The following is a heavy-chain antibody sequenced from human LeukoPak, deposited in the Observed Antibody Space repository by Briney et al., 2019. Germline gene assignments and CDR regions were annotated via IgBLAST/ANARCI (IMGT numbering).Heavy chain of an antibody. D-gene: IGHD6-6*01. Sequence: SETLSLTCAVYGGSFSGYYWSWIRQPPGKGLEWIGEINHSGSTNYNPSLKSRVTISVDTSKNQFSLKLSSVTAADTAVYYCARHGFLSIAAPLGAFDIWGQGTMVTVSS. CDR3: ARHGFLSIAAPLGAFDI. J-gene: IGHJ3*02. CDR2: INHSGST. V-gene: IGHV4-34*01. CDR1: GGSFSGYY.